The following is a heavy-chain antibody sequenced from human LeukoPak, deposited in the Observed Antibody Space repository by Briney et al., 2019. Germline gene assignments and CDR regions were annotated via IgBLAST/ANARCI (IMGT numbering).Heavy chain of an antibody. V-gene: IGHV3-74*01. J-gene: IGHJ4*02. CDR3: EGSGRYDDY. CDR2: INTDGSST. D-gene: IGHD3-3*01. Sequence: XGSLRLSCAASGFTFSSYWMHWVRQAPGKGLVWVSRINTDGSSTSYADSVKGRFTFSRDNAKNTLYLQMNSLRAEDTAVYYCEGSGRYDDYWGQGTLVTVSS. CDR1: GFTFSSYW.